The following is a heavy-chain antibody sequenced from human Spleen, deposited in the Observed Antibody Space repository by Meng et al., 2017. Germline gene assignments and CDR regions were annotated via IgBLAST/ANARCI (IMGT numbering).Heavy chain of an antibody. CDR1: GYNFIGGS. Sequence: QVALVQSGAEVKRPGASVKVSCKASGYNFIGGSWLYWIRQAPGQGLEWIGWINPSNVNTKYAHEFLGRVTVTRDTSTSTVYMEMSSLTYDDTAVYYCARLEGGWGQGTLVTVSS. CDR3: ARLEGG. V-gene: IGHV1-2*02. CDR2: INPSNVNT. D-gene: IGHD1-1*01. J-gene: IGHJ4*02.